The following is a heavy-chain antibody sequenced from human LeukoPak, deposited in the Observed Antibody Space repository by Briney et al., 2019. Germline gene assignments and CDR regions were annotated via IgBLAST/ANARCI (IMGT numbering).Heavy chain of an antibody. CDR1: GGSISSSSYY. J-gene: IGHJ3*02. CDR3: ARDERWLQRSHAFDI. D-gene: IGHD5-24*01. CDR2: IYYSGST. Sequence: SETLSLTCTVSGGSISSSSYYWGWIRQPPGKGLEWIGSIYYSGSTYYNPSLKSRVTISVDTSKNQFSLKLSSVTAADTAVYYCARDERWLQRSHAFDIWGQGTMVTVSS. V-gene: IGHV4-39*07.